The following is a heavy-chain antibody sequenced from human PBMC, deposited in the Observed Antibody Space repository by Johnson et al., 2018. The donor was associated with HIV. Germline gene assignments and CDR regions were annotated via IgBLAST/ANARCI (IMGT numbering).Heavy chain of an antibody. Sequence: QVQLVESGGGVVQPGRSLRLSCAASGFTFSSYAMHWVRQAPGKGLEWVAVISYDGSNKYYADSVKGRFTISRDNSKNTLYLQMNSLRAEDTAVYYCAKDGHSYGRGPDAFDIWGQGTMVTVSS. CDR1: GFTFSSYA. CDR2: ISYDGSNK. V-gene: IGHV3-30-3*01. J-gene: IGHJ3*02. CDR3: AKDGHSYGRGPDAFDI. D-gene: IGHD5-18*01.